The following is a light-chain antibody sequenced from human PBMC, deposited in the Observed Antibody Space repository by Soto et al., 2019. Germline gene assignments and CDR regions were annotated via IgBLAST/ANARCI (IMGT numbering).Light chain of an antibody. CDR1: QSVRTN. Sequence: EIVMTQSPATLSVSPGEGATLSCRASQSVRTNLAWYQQKPGQAPRLLIYGASTRATGIPARFSGSESGTELTVTISSVQSEDFAVYFCQQYNIWPLSCGPGTKVDIK. CDR3: QQYNIWPLS. J-gene: IGKJ3*01. CDR2: GAS. V-gene: IGKV3-15*01.